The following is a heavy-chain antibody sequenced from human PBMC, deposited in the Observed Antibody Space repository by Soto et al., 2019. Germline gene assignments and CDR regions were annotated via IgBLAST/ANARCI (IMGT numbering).Heavy chain of an antibody. V-gene: IGHV4-31*03. Sequence: QVQLQESGPGLVKPSQNLSVTCTVSGGSISSGGYYWSWIRQQPGKGLEWIGYIYYSGSTYYNPSLKSRVTLSVDTSKNQFSLKLSSVTAADTAVYYCARGGENSGSYLKCVGNWFDPWGQGTLVTVSS. J-gene: IGHJ5*02. D-gene: IGHD1-26*01. CDR1: GGSISSGGYY. CDR3: ARGGENSGSYLKCVGNWFDP. CDR2: IYYSGST.